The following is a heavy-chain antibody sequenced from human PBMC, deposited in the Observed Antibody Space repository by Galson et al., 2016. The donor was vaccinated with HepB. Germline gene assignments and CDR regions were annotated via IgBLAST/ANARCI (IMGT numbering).Heavy chain of an antibody. D-gene: IGHD2-2*01. V-gene: IGHV5-51*01. CDR3: TTSGGEKGGDIEVVSAEDVAFDAFNI. CDR2: IQPGDSDT. J-gene: IGHJ3*02. Sequence: QSGAEVKKPGESLKISCKGSRDSFRNYWIGWVRQMPGKGLEWMGIIQPGDSDTRYSPSFQGQVTISADESITTAFLQWSTLKASDTATYYCTTSGGEKGGDIEVVSAEDVAFDAFNIWGQGTMVTVSS. CDR1: RDSFRNYW.